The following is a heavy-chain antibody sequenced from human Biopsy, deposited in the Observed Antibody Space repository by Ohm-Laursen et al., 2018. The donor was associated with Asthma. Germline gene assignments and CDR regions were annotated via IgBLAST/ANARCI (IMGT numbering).Heavy chain of an antibody. V-gene: IGHV3-7*01. CDR1: GFTFAVYW. J-gene: IGHJ1*01. CDR3: ARTFHFWSPYHAEHYQL. D-gene: IGHD3-3*02. CDR2: IKHDGTEK. Sequence: GSLRLSRTASGFTFAVYWMSWVRQVPGKRLEWVANIKHDGTEKNHVDSLKGRFTISRDNAKNSLYLQMNSLRAEDTAVYYCARTFHFWSPYHAEHYQLWGQGTLVTVSS.